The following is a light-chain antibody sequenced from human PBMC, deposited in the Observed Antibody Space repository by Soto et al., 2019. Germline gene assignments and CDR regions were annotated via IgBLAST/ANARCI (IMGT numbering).Light chain of an antibody. CDR3: SSYTGSSTLVV. V-gene: IGLV2-14*01. CDR1: SSDVGGNKY. J-gene: IGLJ3*02. Sequence: QSAPTQPASESGSPGQSITISCTGTSSDVGGNKYVSWYQHHPGKAPKLITYEVSNRPSGVSNRFSGSKSGNTASLTISGLQAEDEADYYCSSYTGSSTLVVFGGGTKVTVL. CDR2: EVS.